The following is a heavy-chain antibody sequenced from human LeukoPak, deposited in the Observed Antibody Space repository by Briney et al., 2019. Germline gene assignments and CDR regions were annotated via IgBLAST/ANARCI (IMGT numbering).Heavy chain of an antibody. CDR1: GFTVSSNY. CDR3: ARAITMISRDAFDI. CDR2: IYSGGST. Sequence: GGSLRLSCAASGFTVSSNYMSWVRQAPGKGLEWVSVIYSGGSTYYADSVKGRFTISRDNSKNTLYLQMNSLRAKDTAVYYCARAITMISRDAFDIWGQGTMVTVSS. D-gene: IGHD3-22*01. J-gene: IGHJ3*02. V-gene: IGHV3-53*01.